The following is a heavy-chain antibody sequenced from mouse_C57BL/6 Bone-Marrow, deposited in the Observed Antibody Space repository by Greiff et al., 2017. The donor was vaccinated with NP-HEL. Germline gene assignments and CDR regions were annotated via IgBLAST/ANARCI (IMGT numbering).Heavy chain of an antibody. J-gene: IGHJ4*01. Sequence: EVMLVESGPGLAKPSQPLSLTCSVTGYSITSDYWNWIRKFPGNKLEYMGYISYSGSTYYNPSLKSRISITRDTSKNQYYLQLNSVTTEDTATYYCARCHGYYYYAMDYWGQGTSVTVSS. CDR3: ARCHGYYYYAMDY. CDR1: GYSITSDY. V-gene: IGHV3-8*01. D-gene: IGHD2-2*01. CDR2: ISYSGST.